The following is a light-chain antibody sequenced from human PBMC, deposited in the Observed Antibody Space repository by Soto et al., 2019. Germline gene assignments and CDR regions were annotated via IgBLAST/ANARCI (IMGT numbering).Light chain of an antibody. CDR3: QQYTSYPWT. Sequence: DIVLSQSPGTLSLSPGERATLSCRASQSVSSKYLAWYQQKPGQAPRVLIYGASIRATGIPERFSGGGSGTDFTLTITRLEPEDFATYYCQQYTSYPWTFGQGTNVDIK. J-gene: IGKJ1*01. CDR2: GAS. V-gene: IGKV3-20*01. CDR1: QSVSSKY.